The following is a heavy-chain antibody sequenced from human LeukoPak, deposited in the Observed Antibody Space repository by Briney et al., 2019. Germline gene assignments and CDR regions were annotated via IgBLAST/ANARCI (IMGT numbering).Heavy chain of an antibody. D-gene: IGHD2-15*01. Sequence: SETLSLTCAVYGGSFTGYYWSWIRQPPGRGLEWIGEINHSGSTNYNPSLKSRVTISVDTSKNQFSLKLSSVAAADTAVYYCARGVVANQYYFDYWGQGTLVTVSS. CDR2: INHSGST. J-gene: IGHJ4*02. CDR3: ARGVVANQYYFDY. V-gene: IGHV4-34*01. CDR1: GGSFTGYY.